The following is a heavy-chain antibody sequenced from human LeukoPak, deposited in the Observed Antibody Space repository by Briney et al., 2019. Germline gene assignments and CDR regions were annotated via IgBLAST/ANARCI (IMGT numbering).Heavy chain of an antibody. CDR1: GFSLSTSGVA. V-gene: IGHV2-5*02. CDR3: VHGSISPRPVGDYFDY. D-gene: IGHD6-6*01. Sequence: SGPTLVKPTQTLTLTCTFFGFSLSTSGVAVGRVRQPPGKALEWLALIYWDDDKRYSPSLKSRLTITKDTPTNQVVLTMTNMDPVDTGTYYCVHGSISPRPVGDYFDYWGQGTLVTVSS. J-gene: IGHJ4*02. CDR2: IYWDDDK.